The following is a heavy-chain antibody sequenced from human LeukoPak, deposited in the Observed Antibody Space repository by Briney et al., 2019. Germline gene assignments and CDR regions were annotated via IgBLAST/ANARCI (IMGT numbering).Heavy chain of an antibody. CDR2: ISSSGGSI. J-gene: IGHJ4*02. V-gene: IGHV3-11*01. Sequence: GGSLRLSCAASGFTFSDYYMGWIRQAPGKGLEWVSYISSSGGSIYYADSVKGRFTISRDNAKNSLYLQMNTLRADDTAVYYCARASVVTSPFDYWGQGTLVTVSS. CDR3: ARASVVTSPFDY. CDR1: GFTFSDYY. D-gene: IGHD4-23*01.